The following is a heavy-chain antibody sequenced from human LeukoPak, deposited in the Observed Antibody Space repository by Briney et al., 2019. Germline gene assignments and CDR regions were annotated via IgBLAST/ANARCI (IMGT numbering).Heavy chain of an antibody. V-gene: IGHV3-7*02. J-gene: IGHJ4*02. CDR2: ISPDGSGK. CDR1: GFAFSSNS. D-gene: IGHD1-1*01. CDR3: ANQAYRRFDY. Sequence: AGTLRLSCAASGFAFSSNSMSWVRQAPGRGLELVANISPDGSGKYCMDSVKGRCAISRDNARSSLDLQLTSLRVEDTGVNFCANQAYRRFDYWGQGTLVTVSS.